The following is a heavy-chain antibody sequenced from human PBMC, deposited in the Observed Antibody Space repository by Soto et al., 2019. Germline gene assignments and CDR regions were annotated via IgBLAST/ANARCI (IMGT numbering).Heavy chain of an antibody. CDR2: IKQDGTES. CDR3: LQGGWFSAY. Sequence: PGGPLRLSCVVSGFTFSSYWMIWVRQAPGTGLEWVANIKQDGTESSYMDSVKGRFTISRDNSKNSLYLQMNSLRVEDTAVYYCLQGGWFSAYWGLGILVTVSS. D-gene: IGHD6-19*01. J-gene: IGHJ4*02. V-gene: IGHV3-7*01. CDR1: GFTFSSYW.